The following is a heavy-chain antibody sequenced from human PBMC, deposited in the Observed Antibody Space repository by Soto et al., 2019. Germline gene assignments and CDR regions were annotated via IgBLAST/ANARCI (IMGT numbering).Heavy chain of an antibody. CDR1: GYTFSDYY. J-gene: IGHJ4*02. D-gene: IGHD1-1*01. V-gene: IGHV1-2*02. Sequence: SLKVSCKASGYTFSDYYIHWVRQAPGQGLEWMGWINPNSGGTKYAPKFQGGVTMTRDTSITTAYMELSRLRSGDTAVYYCAREPVPAKKEGVEGWGQGTLVTVSS. CDR2: INPNSGGT. CDR3: AREPVPAKKEGVEG.